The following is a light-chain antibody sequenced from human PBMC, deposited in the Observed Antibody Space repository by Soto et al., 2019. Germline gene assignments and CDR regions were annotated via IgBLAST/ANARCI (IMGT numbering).Light chain of an antibody. Sequence: EIVLTQSPGTPSLSPGQRAALSCRASQSVTSSYLAWYQVKPGQAPRILIYGASSRATGIPDRFSGSGSGTDFTLIISRLEPEDFAVYFCQQYGSSPLTFGGGTKVEIK. CDR1: QSVTSSY. J-gene: IGKJ4*01. CDR3: QQYGSSPLT. CDR2: GAS. V-gene: IGKV3-20*01.